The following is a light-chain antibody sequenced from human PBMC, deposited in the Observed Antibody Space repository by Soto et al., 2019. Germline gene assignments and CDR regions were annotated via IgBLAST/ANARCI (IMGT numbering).Light chain of an antibody. Sequence: QSVLTQPASVSVSPGQSITISCTGTSSDVGGYNYVSWYQHHPGKAPKLMIFDVSNRPSGVSNRFSGSKSGNTASLTISGFQPEDEADYYCCSYTSISTYVFGTGTKVTVL. CDR1: SSDVGGYNY. J-gene: IGLJ1*01. CDR3: CSYTSISTYV. CDR2: DVS. V-gene: IGLV2-14*03.